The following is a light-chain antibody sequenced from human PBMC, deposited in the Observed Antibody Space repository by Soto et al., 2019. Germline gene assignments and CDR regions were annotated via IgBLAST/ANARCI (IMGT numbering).Light chain of an antibody. CDR2: LGS. CDR3: MQALQSPWT. CDR1: QSLLHSNGYNY. J-gene: IGKJ1*01. Sequence: DIVMTQSPFSLPVTPGEPATISCRSSQSLLHSNGYNYFDWYLQKPGQSPQLLIYLGSNRASGVPDRFSGSGSGTDFTLKISRVEAEDVGVYFCMQALQSPWTFGQGTKVDIK. V-gene: IGKV2-28*01.